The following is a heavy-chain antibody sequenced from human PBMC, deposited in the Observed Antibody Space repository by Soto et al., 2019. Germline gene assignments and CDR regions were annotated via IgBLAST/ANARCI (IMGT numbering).Heavy chain of an antibody. Sequence: GGSLRLSCAASGFTFSSNWMNWVRQAPGKGLEWVANIKQDGSEKYYVDSVKGRFTISRDNAKNSLLLQMNSLRVEDTAVYYCARDLGYCSGGTCYSVIDSWGQGALVTVSS. V-gene: IGHV3-7*03. CDR2: IKQDGSEK. CDR1: GFTFSSNW. CDR3: ARDLGYCSGGTCYSVIDS. J-gene: IGHJ4*02. D-gene: IGHD2-15*01.